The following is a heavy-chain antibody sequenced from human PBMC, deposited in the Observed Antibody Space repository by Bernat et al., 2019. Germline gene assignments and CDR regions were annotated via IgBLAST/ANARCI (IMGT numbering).Heavy chain of an antibody. Sequence: QVQLVESGGGVVQPGRSQRLSCAASGFTFSSYAMHWVRQAPGKGLEWVAVISEDGSNKYYADSVKGRFTISRDNSKNTLYLQMNSLRAEDTAVYYCARVPYYYDSSGSFYYYYGMDVWGQGTTVTVSS. V-gene: IGHV3-30-3*01. D-gene: IGHD3-22*01. CDR2: ISEDGSNK. CDR1: GFTFSSYA. CDR3: ARVPYYYDSSGSFYYYYGMDV. J-gene: IGHJ6*02.